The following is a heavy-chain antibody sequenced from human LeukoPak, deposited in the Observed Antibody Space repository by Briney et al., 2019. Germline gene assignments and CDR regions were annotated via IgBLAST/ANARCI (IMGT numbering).Heavy chain of an antibody. CDR3: ARQAVAVAGTGYFDY. CDR2: IYYSGGT. V-gene: IGHV4-39*01. Sequence: SETLSLTCTVSGGSIRSSSYYWGWIRQPPGKGLEWIGSIYYSGGTYYNASLKSRGTISVDTSKNQFSLKLNSVTAADTAVYFCARQAVAVAGTGYFDYWGQGTLVTVSS. CDR1: GGSIRSSSYY. D-gene: IGHD6-19*01. J-gene: IGHJ4*02.